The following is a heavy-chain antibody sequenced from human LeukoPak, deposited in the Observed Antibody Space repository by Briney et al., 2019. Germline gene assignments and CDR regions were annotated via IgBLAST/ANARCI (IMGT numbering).Heavy chain of an antibody. CDR2: ISWNSDMI. Sequence: PGRSLRLSCTASGFNFDDYGMHWVRQAPGKGLEWVSGISWNSDMIDYADSVKGRFIISRDNAKNSLYLQMNGLRAEDTALYYCAKFGADSEFWGQGTLVTVSS. V-gene: IGHV3-9*01. CDR3: AKFGADSEF. D-gene: IGHD3-3*01. CDR1: GFNFDDYG. J-gene: IGHJ4*02.